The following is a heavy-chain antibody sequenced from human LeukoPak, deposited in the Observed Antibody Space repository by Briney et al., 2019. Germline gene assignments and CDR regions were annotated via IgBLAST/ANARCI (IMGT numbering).Heavy chain of an antibody. V-gene: IGHV1-69*13. D-gene: IGHD3-10*01. CDR3: ARDLFFYSGSGNYWLDSFDI. CDR2: IIPIFGTA. CDR1: GGTFSSYA. J-gene: IGHJ3*02. Sequence: GASVKVSCKASGGTFSSYAISWVRQAPGQGLEWMGGIIPIFGTANYAQKFQGRVTITADESTSTAHMELRSLRSDDTAVYYCARDLFFYSGSGNYWLDSFDIWGQGTMVTVSS.